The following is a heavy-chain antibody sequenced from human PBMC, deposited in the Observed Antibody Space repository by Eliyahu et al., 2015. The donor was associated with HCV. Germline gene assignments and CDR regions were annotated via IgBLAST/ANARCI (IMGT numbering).Heavy chain of an antibody. CDR1: GFLFSXHY. V-gene: IGHV3-11*01. CDR2: ISNTGSSI. Sequence: QVQLVESGGGLVKPGGSLRLSCAASGFLFSXHYMHWIRQAPGKGLGWLAFISNTGSSIXYADSVKGRFTISRDTSKNSLYLQLNSLSAEDTAVYFCARASDYDSRTWDPYYFDHWGQGTPVTVSS. D-gene: IGHD3-22*01. CDR3: ARASDYDSRTWDPYYFDH. J-gene: IGHJ4*02.